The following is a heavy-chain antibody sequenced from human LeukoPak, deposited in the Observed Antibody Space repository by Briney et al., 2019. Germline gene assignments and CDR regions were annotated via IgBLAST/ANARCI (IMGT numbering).Heavy chain of an antibody. V-gene: IGHV1-69*04. CDR2: IIPMLGLA. CDR1: GYTFTSYG. CDR3: ARGLSRGYCSGGSCYNAEYFQH. D-gene: IGHD2-15*01. Sequence: GASVKVSCKTSGYTFTSYGISWVRQAPGQGREWMGRIIPMLGLANYAQKFQGRVTITADKSTSTAYMELSSLRSEETAVYYCARGLSRGYCSGGSCYNAEYFQHWGQGTLVTVSS. J-gene: IGHJ1*01.